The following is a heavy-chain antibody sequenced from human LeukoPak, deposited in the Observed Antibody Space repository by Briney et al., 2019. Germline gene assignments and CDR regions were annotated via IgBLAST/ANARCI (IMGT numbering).Heavy chain of an antibody. CDR3: ARVETEGSSWYGVHYFDY. Sequence: PSETLSLTCIVSAYSLNNGYFWGWIRQPPGKGLEWIGNIYHSGNTYYNPSLESRVTISLDTSKNQFSLKLSSVTAADTAMYYCARVETEGSSWYGVHYFDYWGQGTQVTVSS. D-gene: IGHD6-13*01. J-gene: IGHJ4*02. V-gene: IGHV4-38-2*02. CDR2: IYHSGNT. CDR1: AYSLNNGYF.